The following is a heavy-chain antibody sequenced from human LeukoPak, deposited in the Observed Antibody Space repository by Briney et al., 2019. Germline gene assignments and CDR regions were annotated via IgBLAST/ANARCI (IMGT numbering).Heavy chain of an antibody. Sequence: SQTLSLTCTVSGGSISSGSYYWSWIRQPAGKGLEWIGHIYTSGSTNYNPSLKSRVTISVDTSKNQFSLNLSSVTAADTAVYYCARGLHLEWLLHRGGFDPWGQGTLVTVSS. CDR1: GGSISSGSYY. D-gene: IGHD3-3*01. CDR2: IYTSGST. V-gene: IGHV4-61*09. J-gene: IGHJ5*02. CDR3: ARGLHLEWLLHRGGFDP.